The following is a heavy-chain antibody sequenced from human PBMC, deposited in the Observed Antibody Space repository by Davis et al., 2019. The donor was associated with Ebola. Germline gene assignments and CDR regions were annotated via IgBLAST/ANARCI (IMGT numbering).Heavy chain of an antibody. Sequence: GESLKISCKGSGYSFTSYWIGWVRQMPGKGLEWMGIIYPGDSDTNYSPSFQGHVTISADKSISTAYLQWSSLKASDTAMYYCARREWPDQYYYYGMDVWGQGTTVTVSS. CDR3: ARREWPDQYYYYGMDV. D-gene: IGHD1-14*01. CDR2: IYPGDSDT. CDR1: GYSFTSYW. V-gene: IGHV5-51*01. J-gene: IGHJ6*02.